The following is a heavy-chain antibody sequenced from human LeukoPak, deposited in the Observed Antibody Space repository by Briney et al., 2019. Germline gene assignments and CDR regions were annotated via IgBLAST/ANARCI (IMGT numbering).Heavy chain of an antibody. CDR1: GGTFSSYA. Sequence: SVKVSCKASGGTFSSYAISWVRQAPGQGLEWMGGIIPIFGTANYAQKFQGRVTITTDESTSTAYMELSSLRSEDTAVYYCARSNETPDYGDYQSAYDAFDIWGQGTMVTVSS. V-gene: IGHV1-69*05. CDR2: IIPIFGTA. CDR3: ARSNETPDYGDYQSAYDAFDI. J-gene: IGHJ3*02. D-gene: IGHD4-17*01.